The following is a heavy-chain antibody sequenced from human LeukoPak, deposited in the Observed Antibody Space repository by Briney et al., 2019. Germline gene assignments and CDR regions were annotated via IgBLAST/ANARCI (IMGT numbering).Heavy chain of an antibody. CDR2: IIPIFGIA. V-gene: IGHV1-69*04. J-gene: IGHJ4*02. D-gene: IGHD3-22*01. Sequence: GASVKVSCKASGGTFSSYAISWVRQAPGQGLEWMGRIIPIFGIANYAQKFQGRVTITADKSTSTAYMELSSLRSEDTAVYYCAGVDYYDSSGYPRTFDYWGQGTLVTVSS. CDR3: AGVDYYDSSGYPRTFDY. CDR1: GGTFSSYA.